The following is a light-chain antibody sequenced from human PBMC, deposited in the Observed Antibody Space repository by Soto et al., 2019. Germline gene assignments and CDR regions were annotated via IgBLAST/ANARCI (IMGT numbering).Light chain of an antibody. CDR2: EVS. J-gene: IGLJ1*01. CDR3: SSYTSSSTSYV. V-gene: IGLV2-14*01. Sequence: QSALTQPASVSGSPGQSITISCTGTSSDVGGYNYVSWYQRHPGKAPKLMIYEVSNRPSGVSNRFSGSKSGNTASLTISGLQAEDEADYYCSSYTSSSTSYVFGNGTKVTVL. CDR1: SSDVGGYNY.